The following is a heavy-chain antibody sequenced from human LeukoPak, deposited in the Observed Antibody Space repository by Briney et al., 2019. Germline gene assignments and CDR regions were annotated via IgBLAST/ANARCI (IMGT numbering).Heavy chain of an antibody. CDR2: IYYSGST. CDR1: GGSISSYY. V-gene: IGHV4-59*08. CDR3: ARHAGYSSSWSDY. D-gene: IGHD6-13*01. Sequence: SETLSLTCTVSGGSISSYYWSWIRQPPGKGLEWIGYIYYSGSTNYNPSLKSRVTISVDTSKNQFSLKLSSVTAADTAVYYCARHAGYSSSWSDYWGQGTLVTVSS. J-gene: IGHJ4*02.